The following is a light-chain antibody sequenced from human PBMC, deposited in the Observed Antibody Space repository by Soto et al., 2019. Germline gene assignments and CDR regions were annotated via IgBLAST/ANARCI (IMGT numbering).Light chain of an antibody. J-gene: IGKJ1*01. V-gene: IGKV4-1*01. CDR1: QSVLYSSNNKNF. CDR2: WAS. CDR3: QQYYSTPQT. Sequence: DIVMTQSPDSLTMSLGERATINCKSSQSVLYSSNNKNFLAWYQQKPGQPPKLLLYWASIRESGVPDRFSGSGSGTDFTLTISSLQAEDVAVYYCQQYYSTPQTFGQGTKVGIK.